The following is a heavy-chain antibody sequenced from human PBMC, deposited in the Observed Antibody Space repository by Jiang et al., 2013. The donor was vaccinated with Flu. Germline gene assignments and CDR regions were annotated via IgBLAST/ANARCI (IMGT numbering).Heavy chain of an antibody. CDR3: AREPTGSGSNWNFDY. J-gene: IGHJ4*02. D-gene: IGHD3-10*01. CDR1: GYPFIIHH. CDR2: ISPSNGDI. V-gene: IGHV1-46*01. Sequence: SGAEVKKPGASVKVSCKASGYPFIIHHIQWVRQTPGQGLEWMGTISPSNGDINYAQKFRGRVTMTRDTSTNTVYMELSSLRSDDTAVYYCAREPTGSGSNWNFDYWGQGTLVSVSS.